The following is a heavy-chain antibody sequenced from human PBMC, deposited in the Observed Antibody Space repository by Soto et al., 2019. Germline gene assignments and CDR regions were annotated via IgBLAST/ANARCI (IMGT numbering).Heavy chain of an antibody. V-gene: IGHV1-8*01. Sequence: ASVKVSCKASGYTFTSYDINWVRQATGQGLEWMGWMNPNSGNTGYAQKFQGRVTMTRNTSISTAYMELSSLRSEDTAVYYCARAPYDYVWGSYRYLVYWGQGTLVTVSS. J-gene: IGHJ4*02. CDR2: MNPNSGNT. CDR3: ARAPYDYVWGSYRYLVY. CDR1: GYTFTSYD. D-gene: IGHD3-16*02.